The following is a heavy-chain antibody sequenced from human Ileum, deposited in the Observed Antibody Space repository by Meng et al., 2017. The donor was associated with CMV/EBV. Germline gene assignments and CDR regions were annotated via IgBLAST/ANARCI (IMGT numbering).Heavy chain of an antibody. CDR1: GFTLSSYI. D-gene: IGHD6-13*01. CDR2: ISASSKYI. V-gene: IGHV3-21*06. Sequence: GESLKISCAASGFTLSSYIMNWVRQAPGKGLEWVSSISASSKYIYYADSVKGRFTISKDSAKNSVYLEMYSLRAEDTAVYYCARLEPLAAGGFFDYWGQGTPVTVSS. J-gene: IGHJ4*02. CDR3: ARLEPLAAGGFFDY.